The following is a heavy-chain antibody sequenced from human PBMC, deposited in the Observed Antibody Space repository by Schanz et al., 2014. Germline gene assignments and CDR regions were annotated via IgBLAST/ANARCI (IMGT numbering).Heavy chain of an antibody. CDR2: ISSSSSTI. CDR1: EFSLGSFG. Sequence: EVQLVESGGGLVQPRGSLRLSCAASEFSLGSFGMNWVRQAPGKGLEWVSYISSSSSTIYYADSVKGRFTISRDNAKNSLYLQMNSLRAEDTGVYYCARGREVVAKIFDVWGRGTMVTVSS. J-gene: IGHJ3*01. D-gene: IGHD3-22*01. V-gene: IGHV3-48*01. CDR3: ARGREVVAKIFDV.